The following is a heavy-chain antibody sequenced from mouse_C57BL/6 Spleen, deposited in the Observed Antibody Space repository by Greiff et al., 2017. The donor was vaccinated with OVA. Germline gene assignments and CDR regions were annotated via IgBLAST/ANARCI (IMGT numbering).Heavy chain of an antibody. D-gene: IGHD1-1*01. J-gene: IGHJ2*01. Sequence: VQLQQSGAELVRPGASVKLSCTASGFNIKDDYMHWVKQRPEQGLEWIGWIDPENGDTEYASKFQGKATITADTSSNTAYLQLSSLTSEDTAVYYGTTWGDYYGSSYDFDYWGQGTTLTVSS. CDR1: GFNIKDDY. V-gene: IGHV14-4*01. CDR3: TTWGDYYGSSYDFDY. CDR2: IDPENGDT.